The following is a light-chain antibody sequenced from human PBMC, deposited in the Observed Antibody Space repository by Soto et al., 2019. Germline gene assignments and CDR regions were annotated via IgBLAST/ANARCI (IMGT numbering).Light chain of an antibody. CDR1: QSISNY. CDR2: AAS. Sequence: DLQMTQSPSSLSASVGDRVTITCRASQSISNYLNWYQQKPGKAPKLLIYAASSMQSGVPSRFSGRGSETDLTLTISSLQPDDSATYYCQQSFSPLWTFGQGTKVEV. J-gene: IGKJ1*01. V-gene: IGKV1-39*01. CDR3: QQSFSPLWT.